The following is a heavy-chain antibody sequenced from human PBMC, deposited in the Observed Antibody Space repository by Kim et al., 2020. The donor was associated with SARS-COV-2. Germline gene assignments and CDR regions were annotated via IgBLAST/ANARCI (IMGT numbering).Heavy chain of an antibody. CDR2: VKPSVDGGTA. D-gene: IGHD3-22*01. CDR1: GFTFNNAW. J-gene: IGHJ4*02. Sequence: GGSLRLSCADPGFTFNNAWMSWVRQAPGKGLEWVGRVKPSVDGGTADYVGAVEGRFTISRDDSKNTLYLQMNSLKIEDTAMYYCTTDPGDSSGFGPGYWGRGTPFTVSS. V-gene: IGHV3-15*01. CDR3: TTDPGDSSGFGPGY.